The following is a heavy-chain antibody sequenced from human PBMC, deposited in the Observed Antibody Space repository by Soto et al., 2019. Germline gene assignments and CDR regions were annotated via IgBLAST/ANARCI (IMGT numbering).Heavy chain of an antibody. V-gene: IGHV1-8*01. D-gene: IGHD3-10*01. CDR3: ARTEPFGSLKWFDT. CDR1: GYSFTNND. Sequence: ASVKVSCKASGYSFTNNDVSWVRQATGQGLEWMGWMNPGSGDTGYAQKFQGRVTMTRDISIATAYMELSSLGSDDTAIYHCARTEPFGSLKWFDTWGQGTLVTVSS. CDR2: MNPGSGDT. J-gene: IGHJ5*02.